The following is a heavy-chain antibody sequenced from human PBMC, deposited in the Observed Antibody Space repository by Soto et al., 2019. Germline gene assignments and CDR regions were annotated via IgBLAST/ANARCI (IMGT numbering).Heavy chain of an antibody. V-gene: IGHV3-23*01. CDR1: GFTFSSYA. CDR2: ISGSGGST. Sequence: GGSLRLSCAASGFTFSSYAMSWVRQAPGKGLEWVSAISGSGGSTYYADSVKGRFTISRDNSKNTLYLQMNSLRAEDTAVYYCAKGFSPLGYCSGGSCYPEYYYYGMDVWGQGTTVTVSS. D-gene: IGHD2-15*01. J-gene: IGHJ6*02. CDR3: AKGFSPLGYCSGGSCYPEYYYYGMDV.